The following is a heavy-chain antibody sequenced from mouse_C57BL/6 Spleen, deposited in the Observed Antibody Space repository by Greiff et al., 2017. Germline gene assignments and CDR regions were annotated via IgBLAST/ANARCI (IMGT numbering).Heavy chain of an antibody. CDR1: GYTFTDYY. CDR3: ARRENGYPFDY. V-gene: IGHV1-76*01. CDR2: IYPGSGNT. J-gene: IGHJ2*01. Sequence: QVQLQQSGAELVRPGASVKLSCKASGYTFTDYYINWVKQRPGQGLAWIARIYPGSGNTYYNEKFKGKATLTAEKSSSTAYMQLSSLTSEDSAVYFCARRENGYPFDYWGQGTTLTVSS. D-gene: IGHD2-2*01.